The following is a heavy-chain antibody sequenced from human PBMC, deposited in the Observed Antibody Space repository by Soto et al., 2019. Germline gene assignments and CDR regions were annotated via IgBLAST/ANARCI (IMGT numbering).Heavy chain of an antibody. CDR1: GFTFSSYG. Sequence: GSLRLSCAASGFTFSSYGMHWVRQAPGKGLEWVAVIWYDGSNKYYADSARGRFTISRDNSKNTLYLQMNSLRAEDTAVYYCAGHSGSYYYYGMDVWAKGPRSPSP. J-gene: IGHJ6*02. CDR2: IWYDGSNK. CDR3: AGHSGSYYYYGMDV. D-gene: IGHD1-26*01. V-gene: IGHV3-33*01.